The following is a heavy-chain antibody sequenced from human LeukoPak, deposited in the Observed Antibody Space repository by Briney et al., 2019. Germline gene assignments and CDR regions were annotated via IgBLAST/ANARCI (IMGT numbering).Heavy chain of an antibody. Sequence: PSETLSLTCTVSGGSISSGTYHWGWVRQPPGEGLEGIGSFSYTGPTYYTPSPKSRFTVSVHTSKNQFSLQLSSVTAADTAVYYCARHRFVIVRGEGWFDPWGQGTLVTVSS. D-gene: IGHD3-10*01. CDR1: GGSISSGTYH. CDR3: ARHRFVIVRGEGWFDP. CDR2: FSYTGPT. J-gene: IGHJ5*02. V-gene: IGHV4-39*01.